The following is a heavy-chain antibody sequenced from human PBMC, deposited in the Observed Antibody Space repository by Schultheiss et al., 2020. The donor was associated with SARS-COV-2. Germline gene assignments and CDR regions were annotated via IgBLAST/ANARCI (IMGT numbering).Heavy chain of an antibody. J-gene: IGHJ4*02. D-gene: IGHD3-9*01. CDR2: ISSSGSTI. CDR3: AILKGGDYDILTGYYQPFDY. Sequence: GGSLRLSCAASGFTFSSYAMSWVRQAPGKGLEWVSYISSSGSTIYYADSVKGRFTISRDNAKNSLYLQMNSLRAEDTAVYYCAILKGGDYDILTGYYQPFDYWGQGTLVTVSS. V-gene: IGHV3-48*03. CDR1: GFTFSSYA.